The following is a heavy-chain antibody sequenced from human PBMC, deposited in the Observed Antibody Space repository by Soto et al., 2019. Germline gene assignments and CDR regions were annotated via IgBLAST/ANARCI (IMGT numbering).Heavy chain of an antibody. J-gene: IGHJ4*02. D-gene: IGHD6-19*01. CDR3: VAGQYFFDY. CDR1: GFSFSSYG. CDR2: ISYDGSNK. Sequence: GGSLRLSCAASGFSFSSYGMQWVRQAPGKGLEWVAVISYDGSNKYYADSVKDRFTFSRDNSKKTLYLQMNSLRADDTAVYYCVAGQYFFDYCGQGTLVTVSS. V-gene: IGHV3-30*03.